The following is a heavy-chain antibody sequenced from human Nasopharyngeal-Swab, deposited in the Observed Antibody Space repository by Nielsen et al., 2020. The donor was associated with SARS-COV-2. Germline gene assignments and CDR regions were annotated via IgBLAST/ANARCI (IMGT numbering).Heavy chain of an antibody. V-gene: IGHV1-3*01. Sequence: APVKVSCKASGYTFTSYAMHWVRQAPGQRLEWMGWINAGNGNTKYSQKFQGRVTITRDTSASTAYMELSSLRSEDTAVYYCARIAVAGTGAFDIWGQGTMVTVSS. CDR3: ARIAVAGTGAFDI. D-gene: IGHD6-19*01. CDR1: GYTFTSYA. J-gene: IGHJ3*02. CDR2: INAGNGNT.